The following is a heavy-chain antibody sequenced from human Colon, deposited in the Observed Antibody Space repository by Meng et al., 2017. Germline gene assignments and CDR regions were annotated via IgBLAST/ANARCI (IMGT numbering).Heavy chain of an antibody. D-gene: IGHD2-2*01. Sequence: QVQLQESGPGLVKPSGTLSLTCAVSGGSINSSNWWLGVRQPPGKGLEWLGEIYHGGNTNYNPSLKSRVTLSLDKSKNQFSLRLTSVTAADTAMYYCSRGVVAGAMVWFDPWGPGTLVTVSS. CDR3: SRGVVAGAMVWFDP. CDR1: GGSINSSNW. J-gene: IGHJ5*02. CDR2: IYHGGNT. V-gene: IGHV4-4*02.